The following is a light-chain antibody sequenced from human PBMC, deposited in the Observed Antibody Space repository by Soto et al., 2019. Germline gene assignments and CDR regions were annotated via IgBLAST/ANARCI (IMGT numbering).Light chain of an antibody. CDR2: EVS. J-gene: IGLJ1*01. Sequence: QSPPTLPACVPGSPGRSTNVSCTGTISDVGLYDYVSWFKQHPGKSPKLIIYEVSHRPSGVCSRFSGSKSGNTASLTISGLQTEDEANYYCRSYTTVFTYVFGTGTKVTVL. CDR3: RSYTTVFTYV. CDR1: ISDVGLYDY. V-gene: IGLV2-14*01.